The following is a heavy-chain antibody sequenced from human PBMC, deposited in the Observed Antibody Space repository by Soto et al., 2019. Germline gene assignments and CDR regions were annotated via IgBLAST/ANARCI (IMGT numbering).Heavy chain of an antibody. D-gene: IGHD3-10*01. CDR3: ARGVAGGQGRLLWFGNDLYFDY. CDR1: GGTFSSYT. Sequence: ASVKVSCKASGGTFSSYTISWVRQAPGQGLEWMGRIIPILGIANYAQKFQGRVTITADKSTSTAYMELSSLRSEDTAVYYCARGVAGGQGRLLWFGNDLYFDYWGQGTLVTVSS. J-gene: IGHJ4*02. V-gene: IGHV1-69*02. CDR2: IIPILGIA.